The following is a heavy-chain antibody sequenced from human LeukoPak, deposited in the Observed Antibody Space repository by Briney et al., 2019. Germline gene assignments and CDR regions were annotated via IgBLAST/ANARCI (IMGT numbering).Heavy chain of an antibody. CDR1: GRSISSSSAY. CDR3: VSPRGFSHGYFDY. Sequence: SETLSLTCTVSGRSISSSSAYCGWIRQPPGKGLEWIGSIYYSKNTYYNPSLKSRVTISADTSKNQFSLTLGSVSATDTAVYYCVSPRGFSHGYFDYWGQRTLVTVSS. CDR2: IYYSKNT. V-gene: IGHV4-39*01. J-gene: IGHJ4*02.